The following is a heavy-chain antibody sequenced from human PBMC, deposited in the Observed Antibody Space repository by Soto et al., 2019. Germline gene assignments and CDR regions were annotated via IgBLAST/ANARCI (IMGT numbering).Heavy chain of an antibody. D-gene: IGHD2-15*01. J-gene: IGHJ3*02. Sequence: SETLSLTCTVSGGSISSGGYYWSWIRQHPGMGLEWIGYIYYSGSTYYNPSLKSRVTISVDTSKNQFSLKLSSVTAADTAVYYCARAGPISPTLIVVVVAASNDAFDIWGQGTMVTVSS. V-gene: IGHV4-31*03. CDR2: IYYSGST. CDR1: GGSISSGGYY. CDR3: ARAGPISPTLIVVVVAASNDAFDI.